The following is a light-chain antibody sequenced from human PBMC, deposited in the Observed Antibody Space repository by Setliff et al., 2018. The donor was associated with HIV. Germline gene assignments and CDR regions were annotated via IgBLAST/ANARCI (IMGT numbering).Light chain of an antibody. V-gene: IGLV1-44*01. CDR1: SSNIGSHA. Sequence: QSVLTQPPSASGTPGQRVTVSCSGSSSNIGSHAVNWYQHLPGTAPKLLLYRNNQRPSGVPDRFSGSKSGTSASLAISWLQSEDEADYYCATWDGSLSGYVFGTGTKSPS. J-gene: IGLJ1*01. CDR3: ATWDGSLSGYV. CDR2: RNN.